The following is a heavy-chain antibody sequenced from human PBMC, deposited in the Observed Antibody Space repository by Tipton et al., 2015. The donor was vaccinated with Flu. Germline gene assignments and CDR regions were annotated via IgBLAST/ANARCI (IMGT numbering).Heavy chain of an antibody. D-gene: IGHD4-23*01. CDR1: GFTFSSYG. Sequence: GSLRLSCAASGFTFSSYGMLWVRQAPGKGLEWVAFIEYDGSDKNYADSVKGRFTISRDKSKNTLYLQMNSLRAEDTALYYCAKDIVSYGGNGGNLESWGQGTLVTVSS. J-gene: IGHJ4*02. CDR3: AKDIVSYGGNGGNLES. V-gene: IGHV3-30*02. CDR2: IEYDGSDK.